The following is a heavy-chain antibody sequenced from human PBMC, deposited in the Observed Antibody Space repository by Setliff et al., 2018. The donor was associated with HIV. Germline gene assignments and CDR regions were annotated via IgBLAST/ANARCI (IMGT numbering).Heavy chain of an antibody. D-gene: IGHD1-26*01. Sequence: SETLSLTCRVSGGSISSYHWTWIRQPAGKELEWIGRIYPSGTINYNPSLKSRVTMSVDTSKNQFSLRLTSVSAADTALYYCAGSMGATKGSWFEPWGQGTLVTVSS. CDR2: IYPSGTI. CDR3: AGSMGATKGSWFEP. J-gene: IGHJ5*02. CDR1: GGSISSYH. V-gene: IGHV4-4*07.